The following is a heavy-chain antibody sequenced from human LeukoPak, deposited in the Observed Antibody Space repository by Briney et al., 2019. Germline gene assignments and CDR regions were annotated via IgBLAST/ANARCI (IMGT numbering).Heavy chain of an antibody. CDR1: GGSFSGYY. J-gene: IGHJ4*02. D-gene: IGHD4-17*01. Sequence: PSETLSLTCAVYGGSFSGYYWGWIRQPPGKWLEWIGSIYHSGSTNYNPSLKSRVTISVDTSKNQFSLKLSSVTAADTAVYYCARSYGDYVRGYFDYWGQGTLVTVSS. CDR3: ARSYGDYVRGYFDY. CDR2: IYHSGST. V-gene: IGHV4-38-2*01.